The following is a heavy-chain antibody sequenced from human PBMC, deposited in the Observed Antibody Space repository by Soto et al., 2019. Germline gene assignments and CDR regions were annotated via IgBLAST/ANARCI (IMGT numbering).Heavy chain of an antibody. CDR1: GDSSSSGYC. D-gene: IGHD6-13*01. Sequence: SSVIKSLSCAVSGDSSSSGYCWVWIRQPPGKGLEWLGTTYYGASSYYNPSLRSRITILLDASTNQLSLKLSSVTAADTAVYFCVRVAGSASWYETDSWGQAILVTVS. CDR2: TYYGASS. V-gene: IGHV4-38-2*01. J-gene: IGHJ5*01. CDR3: VRVAGSASWYETDS.